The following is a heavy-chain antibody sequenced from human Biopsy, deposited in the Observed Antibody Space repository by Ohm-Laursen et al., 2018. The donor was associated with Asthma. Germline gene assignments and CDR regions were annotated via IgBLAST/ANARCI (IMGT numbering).Heavy chain of an antibody. CDR2: LIPVLGTP. V-gene: IGHV1-69*01. CDR1: GDSFISYA. J-gene: IGHJ6*02. D-gene: IGHD5-12*01. CDR3: ARGYSGSDRIVYYYSGLEV. Sequence: SSVKVSCKAYGDSFISYAITWVRQAPGQGLEWMGGLIPVLGTPDHAQMFEGRVTITADESTSTAYMELSSLSSEDTAVYYCARGYSGSDRIVYYYSGLEVWGQGTTVTVSS.